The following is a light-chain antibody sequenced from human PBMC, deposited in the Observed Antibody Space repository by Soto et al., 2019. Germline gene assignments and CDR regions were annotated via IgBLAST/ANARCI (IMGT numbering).Light chain of an antibody. CDR1: QTINSNY. CDR3: HQYGNSPA. J-gene: IGKJ1*01. Sequence: EIELTQSPDTLSLSPGERATLSCRTSQTINSNYLAWYQQKPGQAPRLLIYGASNRATGISDRFGGSGSGTDFTLTINRLEPGDSALYYCHQYGNSPAFGQGARVDIK. V-gene: IGKV3-20*01. CDR2: GAS.